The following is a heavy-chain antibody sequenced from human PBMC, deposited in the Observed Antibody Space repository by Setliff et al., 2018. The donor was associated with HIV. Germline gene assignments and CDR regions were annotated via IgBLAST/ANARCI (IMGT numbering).Heavy chain of an antibody. CDR3: AREKSPVLEYFDWLKPRHVFDV. CDR1: GGTFSSHG. J-gene: IGHJ3*01. D-gene: IGHD3-9*01. V-gene: IGHV1-46*01. Sequence: GASVKVSCKASGGTFSSHGISWVRQAPGQGLEWMGIINPSGGSTSYAQKFQGRVTMTRDTSTSTVYMELTNLRSEDTAMYYCAREKSPVLEYFDWLKPRHVFDVWGQGTVVTVSS. CDR2: INPSGGST.